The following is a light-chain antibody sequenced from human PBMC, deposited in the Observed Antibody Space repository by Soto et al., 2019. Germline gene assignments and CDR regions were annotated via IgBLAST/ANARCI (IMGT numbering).Light chain of an antibody. Sequence: QSALTQPASVSGSPGQSITISCTGTSSDVGAYNYVSWYQQHPGKAPKLMIYEVRDRPSGISNRFSGSKSGNTASLTISGLQDEDEADYYCSSYTRSNTYVFGSGTKLTVL. V-gene: IGLV2-14*01. CDR3: SSYTRSNTYV. J-gene: IGLJ1*01. CDR1: SSDVGAYNY. CDR2: EVR.